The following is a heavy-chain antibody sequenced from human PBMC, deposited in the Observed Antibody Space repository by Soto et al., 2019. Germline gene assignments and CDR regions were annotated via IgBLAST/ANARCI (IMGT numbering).Heavy chain of an antibody. D-gene: IGHD1-26*01. V-gene: IGHV4-31*03. CDR1: GGSISSGGYY. J-gene: IGHJ4*02. CDR3: ASFPSRWSSGGY. Sequence: SETLSLTCTVSGGSISSGGYYWSWIRQHPGKGLEWIGYIYYSGSTYYNPSLKSRVTISVDTSKNQFSLKLSSVTAAGTAVYYCASFPSRWSSGGYWGQGTLGTVSS. CDR2: IYYSGST.